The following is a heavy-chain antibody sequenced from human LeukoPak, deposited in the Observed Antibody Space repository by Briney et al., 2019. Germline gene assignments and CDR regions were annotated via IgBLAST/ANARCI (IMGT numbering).Heavy chain of an antibody. V-gene: IGHV4-34*01. CDR2: INHSGST. J-gene: IGHJ4*02. CDR1: GGSFSGYY. Sequence: PSETLSLTCAVYGGSFSGYYWSWIRQRPGKGLEWIGEINHSGSTNYNPSLKSRVTISVDTSKNQFSLKLSSVTAADTAVYYCARTNSSSWFGFDYWGQGTLVTVSS. CDR3: ARTNSSSWFGFDY. D-gene: IGHD6-13*01.